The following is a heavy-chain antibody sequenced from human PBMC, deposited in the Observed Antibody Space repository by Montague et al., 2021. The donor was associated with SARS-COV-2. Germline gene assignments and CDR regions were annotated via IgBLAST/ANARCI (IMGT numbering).Heavy chain of an antibody. D-gene: IGHD5-18*01. J-gene: IGHJ4*02. V-gene: IGHV4-39*01. CDR3: ARREYSYGWGD. CDR1: GGPISGSSDY. CDR2: VDYSENT. Sequence: SETLSLTCTVTGGPISGSSDYWGWIRQSPGKGLDWIASVDYSENTYYSPSLKSRLTISVDTSKNQFSLKLNSVTAADTALYYCARREYSYGWGDWGQGTLVTVSS.